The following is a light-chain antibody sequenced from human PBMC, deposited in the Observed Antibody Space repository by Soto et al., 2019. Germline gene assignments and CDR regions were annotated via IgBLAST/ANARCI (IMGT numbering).Light chain of an antibody. CDR2: GAS. Sequence: EIVMTQSPATLSVSPGERASLSCRASQSVRSNLAWYQQKPGQPPRLLIYGASTRATGIPARFSGSGSGTEFTLTISSLQSEDFALYYCQQYNNWPPTFGQGTKVDIK. CDR1: QSVRSN. J-gene: IGKJ1*01. CDR3: QQYNNWPPT. V-gene: IGKV3-15*01.